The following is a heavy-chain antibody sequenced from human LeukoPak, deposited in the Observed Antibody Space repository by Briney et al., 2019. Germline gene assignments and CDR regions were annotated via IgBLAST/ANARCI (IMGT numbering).Heavy chain of an antibody. V-gene: IGHV1-69*04. Sequence: SVKVSCKASGYTFTGYYMHWVRQAPGQGLEWMGRIIPILGIANYAQKFQGRVTITADKSTSTAYMELSSLRSEDTAVYYCARDKDKGPGDYYYYGMDVWGQGTTVTVSS. CDR3: ARDKDKGPGDYYYYGMDV. J-gene: IGHJ6*02. CDR1: GYTFTGYY. CDR2: IIPILGIA.